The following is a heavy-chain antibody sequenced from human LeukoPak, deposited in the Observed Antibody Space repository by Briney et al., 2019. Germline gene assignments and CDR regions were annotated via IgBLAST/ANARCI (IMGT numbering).Heavy chain of an antibody. J-gene: IGHJ6*02. CDR1: GFTFSTYD. D-gene: IGHD2-15*01. Sequence: GGSLRLSCAASGFTFSTYDMHWVRHATGIGLEWVSGTNTAGNTYYPGSVKGRFTISREDAKNSFYLQVNSLSAEHTSVCSCARGDCGGGSCSSMDVWGQGTTVTVSS. CDR2: TNTAGNT. CDR3: ARGDCGGGSCSSMDV. V-gene: IGHV3-13*04.